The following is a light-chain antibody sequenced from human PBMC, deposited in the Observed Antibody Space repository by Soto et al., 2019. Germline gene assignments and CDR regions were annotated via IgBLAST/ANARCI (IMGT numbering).Light chain of an antibody. CDR2: LNSDGSH. J-gene: IGLJ3*02. V-gene: IGLV4-69*01. CDR3: QTWGTPWV. Sequence: QLVLTQSPSASASLGASVKLTCTLSSGHSSYAIAWHQQQPEKGPRYLMKLNSDGSHSKGDGIPDRFSGSSSGAERYLTISSLQSEDEADYYCQTWGTPWVFGGGTKLTVL. CDR1: SGHSSYA.